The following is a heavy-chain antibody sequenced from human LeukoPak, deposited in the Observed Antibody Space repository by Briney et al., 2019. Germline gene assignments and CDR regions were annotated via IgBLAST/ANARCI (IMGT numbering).Heavy chain of an antibody. J-gene: IGHJ3*02. V-gene: IGHV3-30*03. D-gene: IGHD4-17*01. CDR1: GFTFSDYA. Sequence: GGSLRLSCAVSGFTFSDYAMHWVRQAPGKGLEWVAIISYDGSNKYYADSVKGRFAISRDNSKNTLYLQMNSLRAEDTAVYYCARDNYGDYGGAFDIWGQGTMVTVSS. CDR2: ISYDGSNK. CDR3: ARDNYGDYGGAFDI.